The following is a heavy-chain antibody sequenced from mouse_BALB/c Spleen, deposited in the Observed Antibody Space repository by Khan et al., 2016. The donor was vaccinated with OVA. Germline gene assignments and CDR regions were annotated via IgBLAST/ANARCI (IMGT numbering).Heavy chain of an antibody. CDR2: IWGDGST. Sequence: QVQLKESGPGLVAPSQSLSITCTVSGFSLSRYSVHWVRQPPGQGLEWLGMIWGDGSTDYNSALKSRLSISTDNSKSQVFLKMNSLQTDDTAMYYGARAYYRYDGYYAMDYWGQGTSVPVPS. J-gene: IGHJ4*01. CDR3: ARAYYRYDGYYAMDY. D-gene: IGHD2-14*01. CDR1: GFSLSRYS. V-gene: IGHV2-6-4*01.